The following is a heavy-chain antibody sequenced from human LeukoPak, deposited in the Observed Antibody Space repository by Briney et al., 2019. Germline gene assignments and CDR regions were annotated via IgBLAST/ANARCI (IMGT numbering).Heavy chain of an antibody. CDR1: GFTVSSNY. CDR3: ARDGGRYYFDY. D-gene: IGHD1-26*01. Sequence: GGSLRLSCAASGFTVSSNYMSWARQAPGKGLEWVSVTYSGGSTYYADSVKGRFTISRDNSKNTLYLQMSSLRAEDTAVYYCARDGGRYYFDYWGQGTLVTVSS. CDR2: TYSGGST. V-gene: IGHV3-53*01. J-gene: IGHJ4*02.